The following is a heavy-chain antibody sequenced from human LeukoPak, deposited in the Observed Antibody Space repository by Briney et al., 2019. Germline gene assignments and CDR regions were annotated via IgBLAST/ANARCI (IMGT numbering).Heavy chain of an antibody. CDR2: IKSKTDGGTT. Sequence: GGSLRLSCAASGFTSSNAWMSWVRQAPGKGLEWVGRIKSKTDGGTTDYVAPVKGRFTISRDDSNPTLHLQMNSLKTEDTAVYYCLADVPSETYPLDYWGQGTLVTVSS. D-gene: IGHD3-10*02. CDR3: LADVPSETYPLDY. V-gene: IGHV3-15*01. CDR1: GFTSSNAW. J-gene: IGHJ4*02.